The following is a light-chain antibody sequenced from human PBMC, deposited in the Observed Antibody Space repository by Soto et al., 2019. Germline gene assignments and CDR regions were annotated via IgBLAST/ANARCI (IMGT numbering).Light chain of an antibody. CDR1: SSDVGSYNR. Sequence: QSVLTQPPSVSGSPGQSVTISCTGTSSDVGSYNRVSWYQQPPGTAPKLMIYEVSNRPSGVPDRFSGSKSGNTASLTISGLQAEDEAGYYCSSYTSSSTPLYVFGTGTKVTV. CDR3: SSYTSSSTPLYV. V-gene: IGLV2-18*02. J-gene: IGLJ1*01. CDR2: EVS.